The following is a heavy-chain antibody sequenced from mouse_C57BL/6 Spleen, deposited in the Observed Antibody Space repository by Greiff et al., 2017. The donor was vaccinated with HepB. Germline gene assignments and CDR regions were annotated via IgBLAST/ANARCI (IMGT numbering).Heavy chain of an antibody. CDR3: ARSGVAQATWFAY. Sequence: VQLQQPGAELVRPGSSVKLSCKASGYTFTSYWMHWVKQRPIQGLEWIGNIDPSDSETHYNQKFKDKATLTVDKSSSTAYMQLSSLTSEDSAVYYCARSGVAQATWFAYWGQGTLVTVSA. CDR2: IDPSDSET. CDR1: GYTFTSYW. V-gene: IGHV1-52*01. D-gene: IGHD3-2*02. J-gene: IGHJ3*01.